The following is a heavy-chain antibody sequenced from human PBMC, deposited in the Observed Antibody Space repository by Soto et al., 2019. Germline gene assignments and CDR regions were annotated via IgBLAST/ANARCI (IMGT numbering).Heavy chain of an antibody. CDR1: GFTFNHYA. Sequence: VQLLESGGGLVQPGGSLRLAGTASGFTFNHYAMTWVRQAPGRGLEWVASVSGRGGSKKYADSVKGRFIISRDNSNSTLYLQMDSLGGEDTAVYYCAKDSTVTTSLYFYYYGFDVWGQGTTVTVSS. D-gene: IGHD4-17*01. CDR2: VSGRGGSK. V-gene: IGHV3-23*01. J-gene: IGHJ6*01. CDR3: AKDSTVTTSLYFYYYGFDV.